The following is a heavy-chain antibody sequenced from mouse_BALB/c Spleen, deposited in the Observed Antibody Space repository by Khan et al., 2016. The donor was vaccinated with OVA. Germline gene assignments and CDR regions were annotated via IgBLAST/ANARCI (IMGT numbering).Heavy chain of an antibody. V-gene: IGHV1-4*01. CDR3: ARRTTGYTMDS. D-gene: IGHD2-14*01. J-gene: IGHJ4*01. Sequence: QVQLQQSGAELARPGASMRMSCKASGYTFTSNTMHWIKQRPGQGLEWIGYINPRSGYTNYNQNFKDKATLTADKSYSTAYMQLSSLTSEDSAVYYCARRTTGYTMDSWGQGTSVTVSS. CDR1: GYTFTSNT. CDR2: INPRSGYT.